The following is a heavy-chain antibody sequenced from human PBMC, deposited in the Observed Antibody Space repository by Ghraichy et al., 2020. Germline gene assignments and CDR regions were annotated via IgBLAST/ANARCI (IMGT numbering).Heavy chain of an antibody. V-gene: IGHV4-59*01. CDR1: GGSISSYY. CDR2: IDYSGST. Sequence: SETLSLTCTVSGGSISSYYWSWIRQPPGKGLEWIAYIDYSGSTNYNPSLKSRVTISVDTSKNHFSLKLSSVTAADTAVYYCAREEWGDYGDYVGSLGAFDIWRQGKMVIVPS. CDR3: AREEWGDYGDYVGSLGAFDI. J-gene: IGHJ3*02. D-gene: IGHD4-17*01.